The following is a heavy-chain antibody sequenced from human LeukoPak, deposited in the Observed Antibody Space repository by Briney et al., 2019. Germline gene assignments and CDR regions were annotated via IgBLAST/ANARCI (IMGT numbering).Heavy chain of an antibody. CDR1: GGSISSSNW. CDR2: IYHSGST. D-gene: IGHD3-10*01. Sequence: SETLSLTCTVSGGSISSSNWWSWVRQPPGKGLEWIGEIYHSGSTNYNPSLKSRVTISVDKSKNQFSLKLSSVTAADTAVYYCARAYYGSGSYYTAVYQRNPFDYWGQGTLVTVSS. J-gene: IGHJ4*02. CDR3: ARAYYGSGSYYTAVYQRNPFDY. V-gene: IGHV4-4*02.